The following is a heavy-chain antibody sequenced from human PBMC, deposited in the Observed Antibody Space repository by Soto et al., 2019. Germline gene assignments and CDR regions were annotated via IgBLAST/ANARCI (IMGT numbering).Heavy chain of an antibody. Sequence: QVQLVQSGAEVKKPGSSVKVSCKASGDTFSSFAISWVRQAPGQGLEWMGGIIPIFRTPNYAQKFQGRVTITADEFTNTAYMELSSLRSEDTAVYYWARDKDREPLGGNHYYPLDVWGQGTTVIVSS. CDR1: GDTFSSFA. D-gene: IGHD6-25*01. CDR2: IIPIFRTP. V-gene: IGHV1-69*12. J-gene: IGHJ6*02. CDR3: ARDKDREPLGGNHYYPLDV.